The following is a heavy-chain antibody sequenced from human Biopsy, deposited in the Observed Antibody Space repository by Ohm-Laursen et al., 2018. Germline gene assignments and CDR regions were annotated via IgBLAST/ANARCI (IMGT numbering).Heavy chain of an antibody. CDR2: NIPILGTG. J-gene: IGHJ1*01. V-gene: IGHV1-69*06. D-gene: IGHD3-9*01. Sequence: SSVKVSCKVPEGTFSNYGVNWVRQAPGQGLEWLGGNIPILGTGNYAHQFQDRVTVVADTSTSTATMELRSLRSDDTAVYYCATKLTGYFHHWGQGTLVIVSS. CDR1: EGTFSNYG. CDR3: ATKLTGYFHH.